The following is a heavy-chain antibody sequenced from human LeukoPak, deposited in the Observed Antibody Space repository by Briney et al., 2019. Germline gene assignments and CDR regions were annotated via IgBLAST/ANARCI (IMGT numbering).Heavy chain of an antibody. Sequence: GGSLRLSCAASGFTFSNYWMSWVRQAPGKGLEWVANIKQDGSEKYYVDSVKGRFTISRDNAKNSLYLQMNSLRAEDTAVYYCARDRGYCSGGSCYDDCWGQGTLVTVSS. CDR2: IKQDGSEK. CDR1: GFTFSNYW. V-gene: IGHV3-7*04. CDR3: ARDRGYCSGGSCYDDC. D-gene: IGHD2-15*01. J-gene: IGHJ4*02.